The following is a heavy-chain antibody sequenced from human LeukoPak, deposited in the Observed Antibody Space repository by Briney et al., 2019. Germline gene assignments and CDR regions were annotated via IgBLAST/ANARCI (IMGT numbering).Heavy chain of an antibody. V-gene: IGHV4-34*01. Sequence: PSETLSLTCAVYGGSFSGYYWSWIRQPPGKGLEWIGEINHSGSTNYNLSLKSRVTISVDTSKNQFSLKLSSVTAADMAVYYCARGDYGDYGSWGQGTLVTVSS. CDR3: ARGDYGDYGS. J-gene: IGHJ5*02. CDR1: GGSFSGYY. D-gene: IGHD4-17*01. CDR2: INHSGST.